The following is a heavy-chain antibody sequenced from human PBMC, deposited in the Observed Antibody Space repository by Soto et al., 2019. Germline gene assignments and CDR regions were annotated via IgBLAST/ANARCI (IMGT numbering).Heavy chain of an antibody. J-gene: IGHJ6*02. V-gene: IGHV4-30-4*01. CDR2: IYNSGST. CDR3: ARAPYSTNWYSYYYYYGMDV. CDR1: GGSISSCDYY. D-gene: IGHD6-13*01. Sequence: SETLSLTCTVSGGSISSCDYYWSWIRHPPGKGLDWIGYIYNSGSTYYNPSLQSRLTISVDTSKNQFSLKLTSVTAADTAVYYCARAPYSTNWYSYYYYYGMDVWGQGTTVTVSS.